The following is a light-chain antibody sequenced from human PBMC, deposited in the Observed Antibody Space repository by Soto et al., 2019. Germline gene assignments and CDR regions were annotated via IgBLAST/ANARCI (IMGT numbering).Light chain of an antibody. Sequence: QSLLTQPSPLSGSPGQSIAISCSGTSGDFDGFTKVSWYQHHPDKAPKLMMYDVTNRPSGVSDRFSGSKSGNTASLTISGLQAEDEADYYCSSFTSSFTYVFGSGTKVTVL. CDR2: DVT. CDR3: SSFTSSFTYV. V-gene: IGLV2-14*03. CDR1: SGDFDGFTK. J-gene: IGLJ1*01.